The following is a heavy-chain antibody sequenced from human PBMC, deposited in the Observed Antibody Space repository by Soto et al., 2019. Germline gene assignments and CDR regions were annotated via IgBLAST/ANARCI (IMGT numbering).Heavy chain of an antibody. V-gene: IGHV1-18*01. CDR3: ARRGVLPDY. CDR2: ISADNGIT. CDR1: GYTFTNYG. Sequence: QVQLVQSGAKVKKPGASVKVSCKASGYTFTNYGITWVRQAPGQGLEWMGWISADNGITSYTQKLQGRVTMTTDTSTNTAYMELRSLTSDDTAVYYCARRGVLPDYWGQGTLVTVSS. J-gene: IGHJ4*02. D-gene: IGHD3-10*01.